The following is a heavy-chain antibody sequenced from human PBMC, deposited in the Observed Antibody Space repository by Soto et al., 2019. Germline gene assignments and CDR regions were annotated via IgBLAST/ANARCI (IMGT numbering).Heavy chain of an antibody. CDR2: INHSGST. V-gene: IGHV4-34*01. J-gene: IGHJ4*02. CDR3: ARGGIAARLGY. Sequence: PSETLSLTCAVYGGSFSGYYWSWIRQPPGKGLEWIGEINHSGSTNYNPSLKSRVTISVDTSKNQFSLKLSSVTAADTAVYYCARGGIAARLGYWGQGTLVTVSS. D-gene: IGHD6-6*01. CDR1: GGSFSGYY.